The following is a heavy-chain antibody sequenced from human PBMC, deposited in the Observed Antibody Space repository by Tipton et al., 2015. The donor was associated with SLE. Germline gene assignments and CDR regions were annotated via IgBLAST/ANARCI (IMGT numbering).Heavy chain of an antibody. CDR2: IWYDGVNK. V-gene: IGHV3-33*08. J-gene: IGHJ6*02. CDR3: ARNLGSYYGMDV. Sequence: QLVQSGGGVVQPGRSLRLSCEASGFTFSNYGMSWVRQVPGKGLECMAVIWYDGVNKFYADSVKGRFTISRDDSKRTVYLQMKSLTPEETAVYYCARNLGSYYGMDVWGQGTTVTVSS. D-gene: IGHD3-16*01. CDR1: GFTFSNYG.